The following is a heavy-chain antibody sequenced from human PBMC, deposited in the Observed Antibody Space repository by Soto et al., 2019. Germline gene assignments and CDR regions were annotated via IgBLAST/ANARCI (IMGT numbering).Heavy chain of an antibody. CDR2: ITPILRET. V-gene: IGHV1-69*06. CDR1: GGTFSTYT. D-gene: IGHD5-18*01. CDR3: GRVPRYSFPTSDSLDQ. J-gene: IGHJ4*02. Sequence: QVHLVQSGTEVRRPGSSVTVSCKVSGGTFSTYTISWVRQAPGQGIQWMGGITPILRETTYAQNFQGRVSITADISATTAYMELSDLTSEDTAVYFCGRVPRYSFPTSDSLDQWGQGTRVTVSS.